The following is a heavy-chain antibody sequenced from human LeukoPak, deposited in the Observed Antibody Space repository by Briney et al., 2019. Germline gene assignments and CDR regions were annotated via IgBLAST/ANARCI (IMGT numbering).Heavy chain of an antibody. CDR3: ARVARYSSSPRGGRPSGYMDV. V-gene: IGHV3-21*01. J-gene: IGHJ6*03. CDR2: ISSSSSYI. D-gene: IGHD4-11*01. CDR1: GFTFSSYG. Sequence: GGSLRLSCAASGFTFSSYGMHWVRQAPGKGLEWVSSISSSSSYIYYAHSVKGRLTISRDNAKNSLYLQMNSLRAEDTAVYFCARVARYSSSPRGGRPSGYMDVWGKGTTVTVSS.